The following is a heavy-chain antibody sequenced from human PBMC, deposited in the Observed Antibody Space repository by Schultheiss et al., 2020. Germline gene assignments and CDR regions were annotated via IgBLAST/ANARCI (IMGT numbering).Heavy chain of an antibody. CDR2: ISSSSSYT. V-gene: IGHV3-11*06. Sequence: GGSLRLSCAASGFTFSDYYMSWIRQAPGKGLEWVSYISSSSSYTNYADSVKGRFTISRDNSENTLFLQMNSLRAEDTAMYYCMRERVSATVVEHWGQGTLVTVSS. CDR1: GFTFSDYY. CDR3: MRERVSATVVEH. D-gene: IGHD4-23*01. J-gene: IGHJ4*02.